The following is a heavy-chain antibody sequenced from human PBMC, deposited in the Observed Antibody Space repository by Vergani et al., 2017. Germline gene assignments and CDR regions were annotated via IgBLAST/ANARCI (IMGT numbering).Heavy chain of an antibody. CDR3: ARGNQAAAGRTPFDY. V-gene: IGHV3-11*05. CDR1: GFTFSDYY. D-gene: IGHD6-13*01. CDR2: ISSSSSYT. J-gene: IGHJ4*02. Sequence: QVQLVESGGGLVKPGGSLRLSCAASGFTFSDYYMSWIRQAPGKGLEWVSYISSSSSYTNYADSVKGRFTISRDNAKNSLYLQMYSLRAEDTAVYYCARGNQAAAGRTPFDYWGQGTLVTVSS.